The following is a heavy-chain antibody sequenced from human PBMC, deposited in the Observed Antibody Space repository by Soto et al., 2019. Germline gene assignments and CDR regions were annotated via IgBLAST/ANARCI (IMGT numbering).Heavy chain of an antibody. D-gene: IGHD2-21*01. CDR2: IYHSGST. V-gene: IGHV4-4*02. CDR3: AREAYYIASSRYPTVYFDY. J-gene: IGHJ4*02. CDR1: SGSISSSNW. Sequence: SETLSLTCAVSSGSISSSNWCSWVRQPPGKGLEWIGEIYHSGSTNYTPSLKSRVTLSVDKSKNQFSLKMGCLTGAGRAVYYCAREAYYIASSRYPTVYFDYWCQALLVSVS.